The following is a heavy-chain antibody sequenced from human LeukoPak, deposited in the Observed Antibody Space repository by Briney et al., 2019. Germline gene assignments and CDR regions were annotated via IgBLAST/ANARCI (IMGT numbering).Heavy chain of an antibody. CDR2: IRSKANSYAT. D-gene: IGHD2-2*01. J-gene: IGHJ4*02. CDR1: GFTFSGSA. CDR3: TRHRDGRYCSSTSCSLPFAY. V-gene: IGHV3-73*01. Sequence: GGSLKLSCAASGFTFSGSAMHWVRQASGKGLEWVGRIRSKANSYATAYAASVKGRFTISRDDSKNTAYLQMNSLKTEDTAVYYCTRHRDGRYCSSTSCSLPFAYWGQGTLVTVSS.